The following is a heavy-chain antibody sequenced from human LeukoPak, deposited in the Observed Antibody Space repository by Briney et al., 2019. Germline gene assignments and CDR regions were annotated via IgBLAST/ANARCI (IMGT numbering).Heavy chain of an antibody. CDR1: GFSFSDYW. CDR3: AKGDYDILTGYFYYFDY. J-gene: IGHJ4*02. D-gene: IGHD3-9*01. V-gene: IGHV3-7*03. Sequence: GGSLRLSCAASGFSFSDYWMNWVRQAPGKGLEWVANIKKDGSEKHYVDSVKGRFTISRDNAKNSVYLQMSSLRAEDTAVYYCAKGDYDILTGYFYYFDYWGQGTLVTVSS. CDR2: IKKDGSEK.